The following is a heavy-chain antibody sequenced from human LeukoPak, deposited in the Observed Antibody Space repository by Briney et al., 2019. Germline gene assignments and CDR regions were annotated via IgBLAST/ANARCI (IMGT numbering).Heavy chain of an antibody. CDR1: GYTFTSYY. Sequence: ASVKVSCKASGYTFTSYYMHWVRQAPGQGLEWMGLINPSGGSTSYAQKFQGRVTMTRDTSTSTVYMELSSLRSEDTAVYYCARESSTMVRGPYFDYWGQGTLVTVSS. J-gene: IGHJ4*02. V-gene: IGHV1-46*01. D-gene: IGHD3-10*01. CDR3: ARESSTMVRGPYFDY. CDR2: INPSGGST.